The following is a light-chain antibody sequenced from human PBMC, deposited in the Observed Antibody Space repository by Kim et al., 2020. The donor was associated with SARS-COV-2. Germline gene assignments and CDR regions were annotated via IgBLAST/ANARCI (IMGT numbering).Light chain of an antibody. CDR1: QRVTSN. Sequence: VSQGGRATLSCRAAQRVTSNLAWYQKKPGQAPRLLVYRGSTRATGIPARFSGSGSGTEFTLTISSLQSEDFAVYFCKHYDSWPLAFGGGTKVDIK. CDR3: KHYDSWPLA. CDR2: RGS. J-gene: IGKJ4*01. V-gene: IGKV3-15*01.